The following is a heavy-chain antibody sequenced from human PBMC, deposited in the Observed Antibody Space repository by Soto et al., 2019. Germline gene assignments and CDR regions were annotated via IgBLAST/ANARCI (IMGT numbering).Heavy chain of an antibody. Sequence: QVQLVQSGAEVKKPGASVKVSCKASGYTFTTYYIHWVRQAPGQGLEWMGIINPSGGNRTYVQKFQGRATVTSATSTSTVYMELSTVSSEETAVYYCGRDGGYQRFDYWGQGALVTVSP. CDR1: GYTFTTYY. CDR2: INPSGGNR. D-gene: IGHD2-2*01. J-gene: IGHJ4*02. CDR3: GRDGGYQRFDY. V-gene: IGHV1-46*03.